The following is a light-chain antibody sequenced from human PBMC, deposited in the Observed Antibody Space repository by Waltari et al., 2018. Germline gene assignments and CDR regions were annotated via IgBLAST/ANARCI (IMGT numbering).Light chain of an antibody. CDR1: QSVRSSY. J-gene: IGKJ1*01. Sequence: EIVLTQSPGTLSLSTGERATLSCRASQSVRSSYLAWYQQKPGQATRLLIYGSSRRSTGIPDMFSGSGSGTDFTLTISRLEPEDFAVYYCQQYGSSPWTFGQGTKVEIK. CDR3: QQYGSSPWT. V-gene: IGKV3-20*01. CDR2: GSS.